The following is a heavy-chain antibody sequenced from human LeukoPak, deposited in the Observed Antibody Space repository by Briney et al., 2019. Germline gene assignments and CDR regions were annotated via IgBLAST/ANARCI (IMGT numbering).Heavy chain of an antibody. V-gene: IGHV1-46*01. D-gene: IGHD2-2*01. CDR3: ARDDCSSTSCLPRTFDY. CDR2: INPSGGST. J-gene: IGHJ4*02. Sequence: ASVKVSCKASGYTFTSYYMHWVRQAPGQGLEWMGIINPSGGSTSYAQKFQGRVTMTRDTSTSTVYMELSSLRSEDTAVYYCARDDCSSTSCLPRTFDYWGQGTLVTVSS. CDR1: GYTFTSYY.